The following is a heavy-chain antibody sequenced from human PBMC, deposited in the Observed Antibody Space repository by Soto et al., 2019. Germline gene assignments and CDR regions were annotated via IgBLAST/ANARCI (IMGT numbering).Heavy chain of an antibody. CDR3: ERIAVTYYYYDMDV. D-gene: IGHD6-19*01. CDR2: IHYSGTT. Sequence: QVQLQESGPGLVKPSQTLSLTCTVSGGSISSGGYYWSWIRQHPGKGLEWIGYIHYSGTTYYNPTLKSRITMSVESSKNLSFLKVYSVTAADTAIYYWERIAVTYYYYDMDVWGQGTTVTVSS. CDR1: GGSISSGGYY. J-gene: IGHJ6*02. V-gene: IGHV4-31*03.